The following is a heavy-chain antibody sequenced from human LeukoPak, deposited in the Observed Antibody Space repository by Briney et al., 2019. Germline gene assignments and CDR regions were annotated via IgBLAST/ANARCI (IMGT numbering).Heavy chain of an antibody. V-gene: IGHV5-51*01. Sequence: GESLKISCKGSGYDFNYYWIGWVRQIPGKGLEWMGMIYVGDSDTSYRPSFQGQVTISADKSVTTAYLQWSSLKASDSAMYYCARHPPYSNSSSYFDPWGQGTLVTVSS. CDR1: GYDFNYYW. CDR3: ARHPPYSNSSSYFDP. CDR2: IYVGDSDT. J-gene: IGHJ5*02. D-gene: IGHD6-6*01.